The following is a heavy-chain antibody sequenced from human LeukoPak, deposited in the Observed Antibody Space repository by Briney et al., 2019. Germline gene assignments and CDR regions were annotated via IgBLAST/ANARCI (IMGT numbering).Heavy chain of an antibody. J-gene: IGHJ6*02. CDR3: ARLNSGFRDATTDYGLEV. D-gene: IGHD3-10*01. CDR1: GGSICSYY. CDR2: IYYGGST. Sequence: SETLSLTCTVSGGSICSYYWSWIRQPPGKGLEWIGSIYYGGSTYYNPSLKSRVTISVDTSKYQYSLKLSSVTAACTAVYYCARLNSGFRDATTDYGLEVWGQGDTVTVSS. V-gene: IGHV4-59*01.